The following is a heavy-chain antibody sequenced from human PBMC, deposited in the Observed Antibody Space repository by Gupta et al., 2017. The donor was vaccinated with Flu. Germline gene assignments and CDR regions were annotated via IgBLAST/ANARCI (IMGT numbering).Heavy chain of an antibody. J-gene: IGHJ4*02. Sequence: QVQLVPSGAEVKRPGSSVTVSCQASGVTFSDYPINWVRRSHGQGLEWIGGIIPVVGPTKYAQKGQGRDTITADESTNTAYLELSSLRSEDTAVYYCARKGGGHCSGGTCYSFDYWGQGTLVTVSS. CDR2: IIPVVGPT. CDR1: GVTFSDYP. V-gene: IGHV1-69*01. CDR3: ARKGGGHCSGGTCYSFDY. D-gene: IGHD2-15*01.